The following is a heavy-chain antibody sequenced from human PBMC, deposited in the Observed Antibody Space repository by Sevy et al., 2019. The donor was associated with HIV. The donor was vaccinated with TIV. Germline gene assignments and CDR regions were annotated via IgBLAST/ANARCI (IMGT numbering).Heavy chain of an antibody. Sequence: GGSLRLSCAASGLNFGGSYMSWVRQAPGKGQEWVSTLYSHVPYYSDSVKGRFTISRDSSENTLNLQMNSLRPDDTAVYYCARLGGATSGPFDNWGQGTLVTVSS. CDR2: LYSHVP. V-gene: IGHV3-66*02. J-gene: IGHJ4*02. CDR3: ARLGGATSGPFDN. CDR1: GLNFGGSY. D-gene: IGHD3-16*01.